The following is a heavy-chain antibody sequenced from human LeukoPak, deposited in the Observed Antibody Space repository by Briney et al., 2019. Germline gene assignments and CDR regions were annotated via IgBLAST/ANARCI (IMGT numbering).Heavy chain of an antibody. D-gene: IGHD5-18*01. CDR1: GFTFSSYD. CDR2: ITGSGDST. Sequence: GRSLRLSCAASGFTFSSYDMSWVRQAPNKGLEWVSAITGSGDSTFYADSVKGRFTISRDNSKNTLYLQMNSLRAEDTALYYCAQGSTWLQRYVWGQGTTVTVSS. J-gene: IGHJ6*02. V-gene: IGHV3-23*01. CDR3: AQGSTWLQRYV.